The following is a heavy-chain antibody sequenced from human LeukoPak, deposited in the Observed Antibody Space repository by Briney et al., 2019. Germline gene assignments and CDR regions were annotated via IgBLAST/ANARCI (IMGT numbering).Heavy chain of an antibody. Sequence: SETLSLTCTVSGGSINTYYWSWIRQPAGKGLEWIGRIYSSGTTHYNPSLKSRVTMSVDTSKNQFSLKLSSVTAADTAVYYCARDGDSSGRAFDYWGQGTLVTVSS. V-gene: IGHV4-4*07. CDR1: GGSINTYY. CDR3: ARDGDSSGRAFDY. CDR2: IYSSGTT. J-gene: IGHJ4*02. D-gene: IGHD6-19*01.